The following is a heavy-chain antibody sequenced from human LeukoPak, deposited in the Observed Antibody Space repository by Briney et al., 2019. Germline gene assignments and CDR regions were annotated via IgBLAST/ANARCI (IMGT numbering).Heavy chain of an antibody. J-gene: IGHJ2*01. Sequence: PSETLSLTCTVSGGSISSYYWSWIRQPPGKGLEWIGYIYYSGSTNYNPSLKSRVTISVDTSKNQFSLKLSSVTAADTAVYYCARDCSSTSCYARLGGRADYWYFDHWGRGTLVTVSS. V-gene: IGHV4-59*01. CDR1: GGSISSYY. D-gene: IGHD2-2*01. CDR2: IYYSGST. CDR3: ARDCSSTSCYARLGGRADYWYFDH.